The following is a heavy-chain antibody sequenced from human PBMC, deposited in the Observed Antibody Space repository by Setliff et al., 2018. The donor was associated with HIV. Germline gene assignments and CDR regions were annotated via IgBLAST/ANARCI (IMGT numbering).Heavy chain of an antibody. CDR1: GYSISSGYY. V-gene: IGHV4-38-2*02. D-gene: IGHD5-12*01. CDR2: IYHSGST. J-gene: IGHJ4*02. Sequence: LSLTCTVSGYSISSGYYWGWIRQPPGKGLEWIGSIYHSGSTYYNPSLKSRVTISVDTSKNQFSLKLSSVTAADTAVYYCARDLRARTFDYWGQGTLVTVSS. CDR3: ARDLRARTFDY.